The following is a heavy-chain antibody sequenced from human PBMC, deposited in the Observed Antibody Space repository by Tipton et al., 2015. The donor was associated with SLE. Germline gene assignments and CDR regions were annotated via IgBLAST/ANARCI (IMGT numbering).Heavy chain of an antibody. V-gene: IGHV4-59*08. D-gene: IGHD2-21*02. CDR2: TSYSGSP. CDR3: ARQLGWGDPFAFDY. J-gene: IGHJ4*02. Sequence: LRLSCSVSDDSIRDYYFSWIRQPPGNKLEWIGYTSYSGSPRYNPSLESRVTISLDTSKSHFSLKLGSVAAADTATYYCARQLGWGDPFAFDYWDQGTLVTVSS. CDR1: DDSIRDYY.